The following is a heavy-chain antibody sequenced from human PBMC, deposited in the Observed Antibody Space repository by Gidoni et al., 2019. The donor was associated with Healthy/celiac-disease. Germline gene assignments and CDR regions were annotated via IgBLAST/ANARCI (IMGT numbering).Heavy chain of an antibody. Sequence: QVQLVQSGAEVKKPGASVKVSCKASGYTFTSYDINWVRQATGQGLEWMGWRNPNSGNTGYAQKFQGRVTMTMNTSISTAYMELSSLRSEDTAVYYCARRGYSWHYYYGMDVWGQGTTVTVSS. D-gene: IGHD5-12*01. CDR2: RNPNSGNT. V-gene: IGHV1-8*01. CDR1: GYTFTSYD. CDR3: ARRGYSWHYYYGMDV. J-gene: IGHJ6*02.